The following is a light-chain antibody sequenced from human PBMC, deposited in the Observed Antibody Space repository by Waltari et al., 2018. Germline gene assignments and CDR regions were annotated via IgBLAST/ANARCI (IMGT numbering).Light chain of an antibody. CDR3: LLSSGGAWV. Sequence: QTVVNQEPSLTVSPGGTVTLTCVSSTEAVSSGNTPTWLQQKPGQAPRILIYSASNRHSWTPARFSGSLLEGKAALTLSGVKPDDEADYYCLLSSGGAWVFGGGTKLTVL. J-gene: IGLJ3*02. CDR1: TEAVSSGNT. V-gene: IGLV7-43*01. CDR2: SAS.